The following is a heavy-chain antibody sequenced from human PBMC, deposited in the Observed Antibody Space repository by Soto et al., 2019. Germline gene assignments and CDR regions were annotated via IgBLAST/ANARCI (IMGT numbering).Heavy chain of an antibody. V-gene: IGHV3-11*01. J-gene: IGHJ4*02. CDR2: ISSSGSTI. CDR3: ASEVSGGSCYFDY. D-gene: IGHD2-15*01. CDR1: GFTFSDYY. Sequence: PGGSMRLSCAASGFTFSDYYMSWIRQAPGKGLEWVSYISSSGSTIYYADSVKGRFTISRDNAKNSLYLQMNSLRAEDTAVYYCASEVSGGSCYFDYWGQGTLVTVSS.